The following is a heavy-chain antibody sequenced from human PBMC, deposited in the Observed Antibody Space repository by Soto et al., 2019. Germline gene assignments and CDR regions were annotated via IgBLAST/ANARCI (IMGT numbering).Heavy chain of an antibody. Sequence: PGGSLRLSCAASGFTFSNYAMSWVRQAPGEGLEWVSAISGGGGSTYYADSVKGRFTISRDNSKNTLYLQMNSLRAEDTAVYYCAKGPRVHYYYPGSSSYWGQGTLVTVSS. CDR2: ISGGGGST. CDR1: GFTFSNYA. D-gene: IGHD3-10*01. J-gene: IGHJ4*02. CDR3: AKGPRVHYYYPGSSSY. V-gene: IGHV3-23*01.